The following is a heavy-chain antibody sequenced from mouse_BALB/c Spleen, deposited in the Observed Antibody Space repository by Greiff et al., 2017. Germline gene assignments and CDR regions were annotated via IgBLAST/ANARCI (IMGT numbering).Heavy chain of an antibody. CDR1: GYTFTSYW. V-gene: IGHV1-7*01. CDR2: INPSTGYT. D-gene: IGHD2-14*01. CDR3: ARYYRYDLAWFAY. Sequence: QVQLQQSGAELAKPGASVKMSCKASGYTFTSYWMHWVKQRPGQGLEWIGYINPSTGYTEYNQKFKDKATLTADKSSSTAYMQLSSLTSEDSAVYYCARYYRYDLAWFAYWGQGTLVTVSA. J-gene: IGHJ3*01.